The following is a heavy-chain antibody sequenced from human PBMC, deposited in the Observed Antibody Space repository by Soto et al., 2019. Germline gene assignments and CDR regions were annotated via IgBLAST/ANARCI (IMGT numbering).Heavy chain of an antibody. CDR2: ISYDGTNR. Sequence: QVQLVESGGGVVQPGRSLRLSCAASGFTFSSYGMHWVRQAPVKGLEWVAVISYDGTNRNHADSVKGRFTISRDNSKNTLHLQMNSLISEGTAVYYCAKDQSGYDHYAMDVWGQGTAVTVSS. CDR3: AKDQSGYDHYAMDV. D-gene: IGHD3-3*01. V-gene: IGHV3-30*18. CDR1: GFTFSSYG. J-gene: IGHJ6*02.